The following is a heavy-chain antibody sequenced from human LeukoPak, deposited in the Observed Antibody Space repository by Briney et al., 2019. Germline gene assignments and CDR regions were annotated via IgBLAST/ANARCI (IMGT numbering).Heavy chain of an antibody. CDR1: GFTFSTYA. J-gene: IGHJ4*02. CDR2: ISYDGGNK. V-gene: IGHV3-30-3*01. D-gene: IGHD2-8*02. Sequence: GGSLRLSCAASGFTFSTYALHWVRQAPGKGLEWVAVISYDGGNKYYADSVKGRFTISRDNSKNTLYLQMNSLRAEDTAVYYCARDTGTHLFDYWGQGTLVTVFS. CDR3: ARDTGTHLFDY.